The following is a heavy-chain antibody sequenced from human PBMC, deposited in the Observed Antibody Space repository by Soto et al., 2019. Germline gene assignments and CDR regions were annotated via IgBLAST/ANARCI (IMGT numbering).Heavy chain of an antibody. D-gene: IGHD2-21*01. CDR3: ARGRGVVIPAGTPDAFDV. J-gene: IGHJ3*01. V-gene: IGHV1-18*01. CDR1: GYIFNKYG. CDR2: ISAFNGYT. Sequence: ASVRVSCKASGYIFNKYGFNWVRQSPGQGLEWMGRISAFNGYTNFAQKFQGRVTLTTDTSTNTAYMELRTLRSDDTAIYHCARGRGVVIPAGTPDAFDVWGQGTMVTVSS.